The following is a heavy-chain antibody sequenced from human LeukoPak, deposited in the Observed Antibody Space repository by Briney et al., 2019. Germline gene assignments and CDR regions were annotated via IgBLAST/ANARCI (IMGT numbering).Heavy chain of an antibody. CDR2: IWYDGSNK. CDR1: GFTFSSYG. J-gene: IGHJ4*02. V-gene: IGHV3-33*01. CDR3: AREVAAKGTIDY. D-gene: IGHD2-15*01. Sequence: GGSLRLSCAASGFTFSSYGMHWVRQAPGKGLEGVAVIWYDGSNKYYADSVKGRFTISRDNSKNTLYLQMNSLRAEDTAVYYCAREVAAKGTIDYWGQGTLVTVSS.